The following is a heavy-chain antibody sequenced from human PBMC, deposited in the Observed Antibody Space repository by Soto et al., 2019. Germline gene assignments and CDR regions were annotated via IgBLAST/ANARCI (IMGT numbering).Heavy chain of an antibody. CDR1: GSSSDPFT. V-gene: IGHV3-9*02. J-gene: IGHJ4*02. CDR2: LSWDRSTV. CDR3: AVSSPDIVVLPSSIYFTS. Sequence: PGGSLRLSCVASGSSSDPFTMNWVRELPGKGLEWVAGLSWDRSTVAYADSVQGRFTISRDHAKNSVDLLMDSLRPDDTALYFCAVSSPDIVVLPSSIYFTSWGPGTQVTVSS. D-gene: IGHD2-15*01.